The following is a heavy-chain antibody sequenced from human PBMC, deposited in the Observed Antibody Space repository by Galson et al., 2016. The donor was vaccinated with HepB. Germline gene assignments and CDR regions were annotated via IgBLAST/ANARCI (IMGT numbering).Heavy chain of an antibody. CDR2: MNPDGTTI. J-gene: IGHJ4*02. V-gene: IGHV3-74*01. CDR1: GFTLSNYW. CDR3: ARDMFGEYDQ. Sequence: SLRLSCAASGFTLSNYWVHWVRQSPGKGLVWVSRMNPDGTTINYGDSVRGRFTISRDSAKNTVYLQMTRLRVEDTAMYYCARDMFGEYDQWGQGTLVTVSS. D-gene: IGHD3-10*02.